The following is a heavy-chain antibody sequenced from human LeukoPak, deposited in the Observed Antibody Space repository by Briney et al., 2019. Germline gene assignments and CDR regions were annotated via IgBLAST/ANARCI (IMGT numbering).Heavy chain of an antibody. CDR3: ARKGGSTSCYDY. V-gene: IGHV3-21*01. D-gene: IGHD2-2*01. Sequence: PGGSLRLSCAASGFTFSNYSMNWVRQAPGKGLEWVSSISSSSSYIYYADSVKGRFTISRDNAKNSLYLQMNSLRAEDTAVYYCARKGGSTSCYDYWGQGTLVTVSS. J-gene: IGHJ4*02. CDR1: GFTFSNYS. CDR2: ISSSSSYI.